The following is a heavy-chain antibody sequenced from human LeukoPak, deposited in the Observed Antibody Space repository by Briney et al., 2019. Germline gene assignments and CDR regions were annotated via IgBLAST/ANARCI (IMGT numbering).Heavy chain of an antibody. CDR2: ISSSSGFT. V-gene: IGHV3-11*03. CDR3: ARQLDSSNWLNFDY. CDR1: GFTFSDYY. D-gene: IGHD6-13*01. Sequence: GGSLRLSCAASGFTFSDYYMTWIRRAPGKGLEWVSYISSSSGFTKYADSVRGRFTISRDNAKNSLYLQMNSLRAEDTALYYCARQLDSSNWLNFDYWGQGTLVTVSS. J-gene: IGHJ4*02.